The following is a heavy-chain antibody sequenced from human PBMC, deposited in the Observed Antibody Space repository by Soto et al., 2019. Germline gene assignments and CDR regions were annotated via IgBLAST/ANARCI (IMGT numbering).Heavy chain of an antibody. CDR2: IYPGDSDT. J-gene: IGHJ4*02. Sequence: GESLKISCKGSGYSFSSHWIGWVRQMPGKGLEWMGIIYPGDSDTRYSSSFQGQVTISVDNSISTAYLQWRSLKTSDTAMYYCARSGVGAINPAPGTDYWGQGTLVTVSS. D-gene: IGHD1-26*01. CDR1: GYSFSSHW. V-gene: IGHV5-51*01. CDR3: ARSGVGAINPAPGTDY.